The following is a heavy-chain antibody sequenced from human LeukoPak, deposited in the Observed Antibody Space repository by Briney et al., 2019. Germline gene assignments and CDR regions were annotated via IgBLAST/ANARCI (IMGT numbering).Heavy chain of an antibody. CDR3: AKDGPSRQPVVPAAVDY. CDR1: GFTFSNYA. V-gene: IGHV3-30*18. D-gene: IGHD2-2*01. CDR2: MSYGGSKK. Sequence: GRSLRLSCAASGFTFSNYAMQWVRQAPGKGLEWVAIMSYGGSKKYYADSVKGRFIISRDNSKNTLYLQMNSLRAEDTAVYYCAKDGPSRQPVVPAAVDYWGQGTLVTVSS. J-gene: IGHJ4*02.